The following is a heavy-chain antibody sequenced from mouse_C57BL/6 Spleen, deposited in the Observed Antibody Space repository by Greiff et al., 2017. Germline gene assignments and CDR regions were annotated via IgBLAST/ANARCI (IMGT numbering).Heavy chain of an antibody. V-gene: IGHV2-6*01. CDR1: GFSLTSYG. CDR3: ASATLYDGYSPLAY. D-gene: IGHD2-3*01. CDR2: IWGVGST. J-gene: IGHJ3*01. Sequence: VMLVESGPGLVAPSQSLSITCTVSGFSLTSYGVDWVRQSPGKGLEWLGVIWGVGSTNYNSALKSRLSISKDNSKSQVFLKMNSLQTDDTAMYYCASATLYDGYSPLAYWGQGTLVTVSA.